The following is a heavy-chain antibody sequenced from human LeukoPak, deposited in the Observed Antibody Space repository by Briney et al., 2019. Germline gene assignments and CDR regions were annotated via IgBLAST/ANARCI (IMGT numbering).Heavy chain of an antibody. CDR1: GFTFSSYG. CDR2: ISYDGSNK. CDR3: AKDGDSSGWIRLSWYFDL. V-gene: IGHV3-30*18. Sequence: GGSLRLSCAASGFTFSSYGMHWVRQAPGKGLEWVAVISYDGSNKYYADSVKGRFTISRDNSKNTLYLQMNSLRAEDTAVYYCAKDGDSSGWIRLSWYFDLWGRGTLVTVSS. J-gene: IGHJ2*01. D-gene: IGHD6-19*01.